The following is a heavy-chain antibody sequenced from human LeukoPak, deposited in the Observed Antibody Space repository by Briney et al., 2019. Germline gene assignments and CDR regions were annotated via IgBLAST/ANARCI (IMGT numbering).Heavy chain of an antibody. CDR2: ISGSGGST. D-gene: IGHD3-9*01. Sequence: PGGTLRLSCAASGFTFSSYGMSWVRQAPGKGLEWVSAISGSGGSTYYADSVKGRFTISRDNSKNTLYLQMNSLRAEDTAVYYCAKDFSVHYDILTGYYLSWGQGTLVTVSS. J-gene: IGHJ4*02. CDR1: GFTFSSYG. V-gene: IGHV3-23*01. CDR3: AKDFSVHYDILTGYYLS.